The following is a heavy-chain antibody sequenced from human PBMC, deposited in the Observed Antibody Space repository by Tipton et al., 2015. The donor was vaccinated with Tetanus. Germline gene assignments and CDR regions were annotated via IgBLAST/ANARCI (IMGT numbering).Heavy chain of an antibody. CDR2: IWNDGNNK. J-gene: IGHJ4*02. CDR3: ARDPAILSSSWSPFDY. CDR1: GFTFSSYG. D-gene: IGHD6-13*01. V-gene: IGHV3-33*01. Sequence: RSLRLSCAASGFTFSSYGMHWVRQAPGKGLEWVAIIWNDGNNKYYADSVKGRFTISRDNSKNTLSLQMNSLRAEDTAVYYCARDPAILSSSWSPFDYWGQGTLVTVSS.